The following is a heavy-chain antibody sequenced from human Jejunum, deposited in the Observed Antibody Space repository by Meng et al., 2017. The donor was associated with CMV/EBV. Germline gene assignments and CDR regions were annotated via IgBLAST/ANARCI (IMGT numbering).Heavy chain of an antibody. Sequence: YWMTWVRQATGKGLEWVANINQDGSEKYYVESVRGRSTISRDNAKNSLYLQMSSLRAEDTAVYFCARGGITVFGVVIIDYYGMDVWGQGTTVTVSS. D-gene: IGHD3-3*01. J-gene: IGHJ6*02. CDR2: INQDGSEK. CDR3: ARGGITVFGVVIIDYYGMDV. CDR1: YW. V-gene: IGHV3-7*01.